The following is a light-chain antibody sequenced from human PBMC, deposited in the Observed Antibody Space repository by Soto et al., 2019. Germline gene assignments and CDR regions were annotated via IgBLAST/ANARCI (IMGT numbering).Light chain of an antibody. V-gene: IGLV1-44*01. CDR3: AAWGDSLNGVV. CDR2: SNN. Sequence: QAVVTQPPSASGTPGQRVTISCSGSSSNIGSNTVNWYQQLPGTAPKLLIYSNNQRPSGVPDRFSGSKSGTSASLAISGLQAGEGADYYRAAWGDSLNGVVFGGGTKLTVL. J-gene: IGLJ2*01. CDR1: SSNIGSNT.